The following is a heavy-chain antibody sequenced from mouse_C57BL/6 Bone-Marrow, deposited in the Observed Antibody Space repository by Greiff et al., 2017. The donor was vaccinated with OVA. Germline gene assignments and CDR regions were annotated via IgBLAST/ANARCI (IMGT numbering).Heavy chain of an antibody. CDR3: AGGIPLAY. CDR2: IEPSDSYT. Sequence: VQLQQPGAELVMPGASVKLSCKASGYTFTSYWMHWVKQRPGQGLEWIGEIEPSDSYTNYNQKFKGKSTLTVDKSSSTAYMQLSSLTSEDSAVYYCAGGIPLAYWGQGTLVTVSA. V-gene: IGHV1-69*01. J-gene: IGHJ3*01. CDR1: GYTFTSYW.